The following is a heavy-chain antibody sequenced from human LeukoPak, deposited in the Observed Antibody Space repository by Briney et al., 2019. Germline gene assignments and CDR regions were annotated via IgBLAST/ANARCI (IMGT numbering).Heavy chain of an antibody. V-gene: IGHV4-59*08. CDR3: ARYLAVAVPNWFDP. CDR2: IYYSGST. J-gene: IGHJ5*02. CDR1: GGSISSYY. D-gene: IGHD6-19*01. Sequence: SETLSLTCTVSGGSISSYYWSWIRQPPGKGLEWIGYIYYSGSTNYNPSLKSRVTISVDTSKNQFSLKLSSVTAADTAVYYCARYLAVAVPNWFDPWGQGTLVTVSS.